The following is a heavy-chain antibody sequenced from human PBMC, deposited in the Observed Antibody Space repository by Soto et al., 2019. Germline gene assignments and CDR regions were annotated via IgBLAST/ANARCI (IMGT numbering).Heavy chain of an antibody. CDR2: IYYSGST. D-gene: IGHD5-18*01. Sequence: PAETLSLTCTVSGGSLSSYYWSWIRQPPGKGLEWIGYIYYSGSTNYNPSLKRRVTISVDTSKNQFSLKLSSVTAADTVVYDYAGVYLSPRGYIYGYRNYYVYSGMDAWGQGTTVTVSS. CDR1: GGSLSSYY. V-gene: IGHV4-59*01. CDR3: AGVYLSPRGYIYGYRNYYVYSGMDA. J-gene: IGHJ6*02.